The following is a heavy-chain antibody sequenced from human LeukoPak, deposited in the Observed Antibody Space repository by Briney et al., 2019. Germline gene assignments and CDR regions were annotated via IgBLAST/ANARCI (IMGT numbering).Heavy chain of an antibody. CDR2: KYYDGNSGNT. D-gene: IGHD1-1*01. CDR3: VRPESAGTKYRFDY. CDR1: GGSMSYYY. V-gene: IGHV4-59*01. J-gene: IGHJ4*02. Sequence: SETLSLTCTVSGGSMSYYYWTWIRQTPGKGLEWIGYKYYDGNSGNTNYNPSLESRVTISVDTSKNHVSLNLTSVTAADTAVYYCVRPESAGTKYRFDYWGQGALVTVSS.